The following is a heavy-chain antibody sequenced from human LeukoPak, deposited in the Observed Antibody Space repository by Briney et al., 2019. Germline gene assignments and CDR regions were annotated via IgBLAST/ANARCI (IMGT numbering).Heavy chain of an antibody. D-gene: IGHD2-21*02. CDR1: GFTFSSYS. J-gene: IGHJ4*02. Sequence: PGGSLRLSCAASGFTFSSYSMNWVRQAPGKGLEWVSYISSSSSTIYYADSVKGRFTISRDNAKNSLYLQMNSLRAEDTAVYYCARDSPSYCGGDCYSEAFDYWGQGTLVTVSS. V-gene: IGHV3-48*01. CDR2: ISSSSSTI. CDR3: ARDSPSYCGGDCYSEAFDY.